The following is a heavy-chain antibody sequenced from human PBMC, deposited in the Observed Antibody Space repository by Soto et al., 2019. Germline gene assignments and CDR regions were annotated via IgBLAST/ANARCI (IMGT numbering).Heavy chain of an antibody. Sequence: QVLLVQSGPELKNPGSSVKVSCKPSGTTFDSFTFNWVRQAPGQGLEWMGGFVPMFGSSSIAQRFQGRLRITADASAGTGYRELSDLRSEDTAIYFCAREDETTGQYSWFDPWGPVTLVTVSS. V-gene: IGHV1-69*01. CDR1: GTTFDSFT. CDR3: AREDETTGQYSWFDP. CDR2: FVPMFGSS. J-gene: IGHJ5*02. D-gene: IGHD2-8*02.